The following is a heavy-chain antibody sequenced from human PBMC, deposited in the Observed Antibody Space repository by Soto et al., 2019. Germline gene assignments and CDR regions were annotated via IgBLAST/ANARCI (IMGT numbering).Heavy chain of an antibody. CDR3: ARGLGYYDFWSGYVRYGMDV. J-gene: IGHJ6*02. D-gene: IGHD3-3*01. Sequence: SLTCAVYGGSFIGYYWSWIRRPPGKGLEWIGEINHSGSTNYNPSLKSRVTISVDTSKNQFSLKLSSVTAADTAVYYCARGLGYYDFWSGYVRYGMDVWGQGTTVTVSS. CDR1: GGSFIGYY. V-gene: IGHV4-34*01. CDR2: INHSGST.